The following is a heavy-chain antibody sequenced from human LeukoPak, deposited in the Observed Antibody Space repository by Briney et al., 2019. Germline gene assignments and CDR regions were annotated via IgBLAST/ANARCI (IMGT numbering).Heavy chain of an antibody. D-gene: IGHD2-2*01. J-gene: IGHJ5*02. CDR1: GYTFTSYY. CDR3: ARALFVVVEWFDP. V-gene: IGHV1-46*01. CDR2: INPSGGST. Sequence: ASVNVSCKASGYTFTSYYMHWVRQAPGQGLEWMGIINPSGGSTSYAQKFQGRVTMTRDTSTSTVYMELSSLRSEDTAVYYCARALFVVVEWFDPWGQGTLVTVSS.